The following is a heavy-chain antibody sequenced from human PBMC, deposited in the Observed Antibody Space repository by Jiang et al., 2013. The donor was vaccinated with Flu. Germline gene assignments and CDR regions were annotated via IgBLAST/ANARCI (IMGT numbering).Heavy chain of an antibody. J-gene: IGHJ6*04. CDR1: GYTLTELS. Sequence: QSGAEVKKPGASVKVSCKVSGYTLTELSMHWVRQAPGKGLEWMGGFDPEDGETIYAQKFQGRVTMTEDTSTDTAYMELSSLRSEDTAVYYCATAPPYIGPYILTGYYRRSGGMDVWGKGTTVTVSS. CDR2: FDPEDGET. CDR3: ATAPPYIGPYILTGYYRRSGGMDV. V-gene: IGHV1-24*01. D-gene: IGHD3-9*01.